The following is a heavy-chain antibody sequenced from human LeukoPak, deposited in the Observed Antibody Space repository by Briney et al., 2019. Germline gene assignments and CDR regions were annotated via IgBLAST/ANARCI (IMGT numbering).Heavy chain of an antibody. Sequence: SETLSLTCTVSGGSISSGGYYWSWIRQHPGKGLEWIGYIYYSGSTYYNPSLKSRVTISVDTSKNQFSLKLSSVTAADTAVYYCASRRPAAIPGYYYYMDVWGKGTTVTVSS. CDR1: GGSISSGGYY. CDR2: IYYSGST. D-gene: IGHD2-2*02. V-gene: IGHV4-31*03. J-gene: IGHJ6*03. CDR3: ASRRPAAIPGYYYYMDV.